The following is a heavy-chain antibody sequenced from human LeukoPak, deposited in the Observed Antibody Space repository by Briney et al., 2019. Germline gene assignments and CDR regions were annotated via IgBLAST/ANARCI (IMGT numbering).Heavy chain of an antibody. CDR3: ARGPNKSDGGNSGSAWFDP. Sequence: PGGSLRLSCVASGFTFSSYSMNWVRPAPGKGLGWVSYISPRSGIIYYADSVKGRFTISRDNAKNSLYLQMNSLRDEDTAVYYCARGPNKSDGGNSGSAWFDPWGQGTLVTVSS. V-gene: IGHV3-48*02. J-gene: IGHJ5*02. CDR1: GFTFSSYS. D-gene: IGHD4-23*01. CDR2: ISPRSGII.